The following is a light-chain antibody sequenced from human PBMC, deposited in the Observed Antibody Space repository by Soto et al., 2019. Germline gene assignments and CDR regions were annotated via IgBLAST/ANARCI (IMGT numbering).Light chain of an antibody. CDR1: SSDVGGYNY. CDR2: DVS. J-gene: IGLJ1*01. CDR3: SSYTTSIGV. Sequence: QSALTQPASVSGSPGQSITISCTATSSDVGGYNYVSWYQQHPGKAPKLMIYDVSNRPSGVSNRFSGSKSGNTASLTISGLKAEAEADYYCSSYTTSIGVFGTGTKLTVL. V-gene: IGLV2-14*01.